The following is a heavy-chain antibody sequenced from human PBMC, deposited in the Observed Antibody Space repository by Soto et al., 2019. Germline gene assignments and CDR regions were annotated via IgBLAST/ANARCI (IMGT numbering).Heavy chain of an antibody. CDR1: GGSISSSSYY. V-gene: IGHV4-39*01. CDR3: ARHGGSDFWSGYYYYYYGMDV. D-gene: IGHD3-3*01. J-gene: IGHJ6*02. Sequence: QLQLQESGPGLVKPSETLSLTCTVSGGSISSSSYYWGWIRQRPGKGLEWIGSIYYSGSTYYNPSLKSRVTISVDTSKNQFSLKLSSVTAADTAVYYCARHGGSDFWSGYYYYYYGMDVWGQGTTVTVSS. CDR2: IYYSGST.